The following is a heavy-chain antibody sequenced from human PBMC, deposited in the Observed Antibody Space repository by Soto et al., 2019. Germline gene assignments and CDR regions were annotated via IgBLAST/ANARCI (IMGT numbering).Heavy chain of an antibody. CDR1: DGSISSGGYY. D-gene: IGHD4-17*01. J-gene: IGHJ2*01. CDR2: IYYSGST. CDR3: ARKYGAEARYFDL. V-gene: IGHV4-31*03. Sequence: QMQLQESGPGLVKPSQTLSLTCTVSDGSISSGGYYWSLIRQHPGNGLEWIGYIYYSGSTYYNPSLKSRVTISVDTSKNHFSLKLSSVTAADTAVYYCARKYGAEARYFDLWGRGTLVTVSS.